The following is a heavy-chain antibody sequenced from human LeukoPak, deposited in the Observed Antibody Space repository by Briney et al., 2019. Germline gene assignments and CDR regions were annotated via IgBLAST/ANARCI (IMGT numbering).Heavy chain of an antibody. V-gene: IGHV3-7*01. Sequence: AGGSLRLSCAASGFTFSSYWMSWVRQAPGKGLEWVANIKQDGGEKYYVDSVKGRFTISRDNAKNSLYLQMNSLRAEDTAVYYCARDMVYYDFWSGYPGAFDIWGQGTMVTVSS. CDR1: GFTFSSYW. J-gene: IGHJ3*02. D-gene: IGHD3-3*01. CDR3: ARDMVYYDFWSGYPGAFDI. CDR2: IKQDGGEK.